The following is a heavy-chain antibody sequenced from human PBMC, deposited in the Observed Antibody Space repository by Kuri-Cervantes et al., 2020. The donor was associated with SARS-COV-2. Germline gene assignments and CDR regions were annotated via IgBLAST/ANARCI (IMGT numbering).Heavy chain of an antibody. Sequence: GESLKISCAASGFTFSSYSMNWVRQAPGKGLEWVSYISSSSSTIYYADSVKGRFTISRDNAKNSLYLQMNSLRDEDTAVCYCARASGYCSGGSCSPYYYYGMDVWGQGTTVTVSS. CDR1: GFTFSSYS. V-gene: IGHV3-48*02. CDR2: ISSSSSTI. D-gene: IGHD2-15*01. CDR3: ARASGYCSGGSCSPYYYYGMDV. J-gene: IGHJ6*02.